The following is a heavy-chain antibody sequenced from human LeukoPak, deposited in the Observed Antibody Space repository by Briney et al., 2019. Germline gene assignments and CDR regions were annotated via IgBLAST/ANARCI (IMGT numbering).Heavy chain of an antibody. D-gene: IGHD3-10*01. CDR2: IYHSGST. CDR1: GGSISSYNW. J-gene: IGHJ4*02. Sequence: PSGTLSLTCAVSGGSISSYNWWSWVRQPPGKGLEGIGAIYHSGSTNYNPSLKSRVTISVDKSKNQFSLTLSSVTAADTAVYYCARNYYGSENYFDSWGQGTLVSVSS. V-gene: IGHV4-4*02. CDR3: ARNYYGSENYFDS.